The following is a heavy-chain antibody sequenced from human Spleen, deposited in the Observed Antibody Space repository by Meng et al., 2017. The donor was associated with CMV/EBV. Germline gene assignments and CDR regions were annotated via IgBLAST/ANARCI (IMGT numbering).Heavy chain of an antibody. J-gene: IGHJ5*02. Sequence: GESLKISCAASGFTFSDYYMSWIRQAPGKGLEWVSYISSSGSTIYYADSVKGRFTISRDNAKNSLYLQMNSLRAEDTAVYYCARNSIVGATPNWFDPWGQGTLVTVSS. D-gene: IGHD1-26*01. V-gene: IGHV3-11*04. CDR2: ISSSGSTI. CDR3: ARNSIVGATPNWFDP. CDR1: GFTFSDYY.